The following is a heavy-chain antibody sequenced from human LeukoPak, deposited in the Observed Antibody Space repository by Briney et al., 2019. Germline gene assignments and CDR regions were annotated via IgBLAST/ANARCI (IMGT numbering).Heavy chain of an antibody. CDR3: ARFYPVYDRAPTDFWSGYYLGLGY. D-gene: IGHD3-3*01. V-gene: IGHV1-18*01. J-gene: IGHJ4*02. CDR2: ISAYNGNT. Sequence: ASVKVSCKASGYTFTSYGISWVRQAPGQGLEWMGSISAYNGNTNYAQKLQGRVTMPTDTSTSTAYMELRSLRSDDTAVYYCARFYPVYDRAPTDFWSGYYLGLGYWGQGTLVTVSS. CDR1: GYTFTSYG.